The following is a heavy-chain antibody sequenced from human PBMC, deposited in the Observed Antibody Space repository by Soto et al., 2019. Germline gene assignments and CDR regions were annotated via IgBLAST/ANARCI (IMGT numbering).Heavy chain of an antibody. CDR2: IYSSGT. J-gene: IGHJ5*02. Sequence: QVRLQESGPGLVKPSETLFLTCTVSGGSIGAYYWTWIRQPPGMGLEWSGFIYSSGTTYNPSLKSRVIISVDTSKNHFSMKLTSLTAVDTAVYFCEMSGFRLGDVEFDLWGPGILVTVS. D-gene: IGHD3-16*01. CDR1: GGSIGAYY. CDR3: EMSGFRLGDVEFDL. V-gene: IGHV4-4*08.